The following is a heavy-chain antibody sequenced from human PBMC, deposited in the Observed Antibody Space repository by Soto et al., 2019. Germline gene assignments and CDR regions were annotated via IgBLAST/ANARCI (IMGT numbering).Heavy chain of an antibody. V-gene: IGHV5-10-1*04. CDR3: ARRREVYYGMDV. Sequence: PGESLKILCKGSGYSFTSHWNSWVRQIPGKGLGGMVRIEPRDSYTNYSRFFEGQVTISPHKSISTACQQWSSLKASDTAMYYCARRREVYYGMDVWGQGTTVTVSS. CDR1: GYSFTSHW. CDR2: IEPRDSYT. J-gene: IGHJ6*02.